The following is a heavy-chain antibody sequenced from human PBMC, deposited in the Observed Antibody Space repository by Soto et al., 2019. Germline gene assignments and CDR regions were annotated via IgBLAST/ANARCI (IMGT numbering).Heavy chain of an antibody. CDR1: GGSISSGGYY. D-gene: IGHD3-10*01. CDR2: IYYSGST. CDR3: ARGWGDYYGSGSYYNPNWFDP. J-gene: IGHJ5*02. V-gene: IGHV4-31*03. Sequence: QVQLQESGPGLVKPSQTLSLTCTVSGGSISSGGYYWSWIRQHPGKGLEWIGYIYYSGSTYYNPSLKSRVTISVDTSKNQFSLKLSSVTAADTDVYYCARGWGDYYGSGSYYNPNWFDPWGQGTLVTVSS.